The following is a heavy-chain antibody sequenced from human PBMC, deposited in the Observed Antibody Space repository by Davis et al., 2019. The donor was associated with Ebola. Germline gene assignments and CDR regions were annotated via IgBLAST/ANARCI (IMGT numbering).Heavy chain of an antibody. J-gene: IGHJ6*03. CDR1: GFTFSRYW. CDR2: IKEDGSEK. D-gene: IGHD6-6*01. Sequence: GESLKISCAASGFTFSRYWMSWVRQAPGKGLEWVANIKEDGSEKYYVDSVKGRFTISRDNAKNSLYLQMNSLRDEDTTVYYCAREGISSSWRAYYYMDVWGKGTTVTVSS. V-gene: IGHV3-7*01. CDR3: AREGISSSWRAYYYMDV.